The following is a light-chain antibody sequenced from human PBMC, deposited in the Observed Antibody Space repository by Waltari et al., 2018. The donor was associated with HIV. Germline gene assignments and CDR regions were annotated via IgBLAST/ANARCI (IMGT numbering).Light chain of an antibody. Sequence: QSVLTQAPSVSGAPGQRVTISCSGSSSNIGAGYDVHWYQQRPGTAPKLLIYGDTNRPSGGPARFSGSKSGTSASLVITGLQADDEADYYCQSFDSSLSSSVVFGGGTKLTVL. J-gene: IGLJ2*01. CDR1: SSNIGAGYD. CDR3: QSFDSSLSSSVV. V-gene: IGLV1-40*01. CDR2: GDT.